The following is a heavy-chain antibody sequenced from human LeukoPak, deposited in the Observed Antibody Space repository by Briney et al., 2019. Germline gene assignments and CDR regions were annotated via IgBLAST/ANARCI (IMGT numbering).Heavy chain of an antibody. J-gene: IGHJ6*02. D-gene: IGHD3-16*01. Sequence: GGSLRLSSAASGFTFSDSWMSWVRQAPGKGLEWVANMNQDGSDKDYVDSVKGRFTISRDNARNSLYLQMGSLRAEDTAVYYCATYTHWVAGDVWGQGTTVTVSS. CDR1: GFTFSDSW. CDR3: ATYTHWVAGDV. V-gene: IGHV3-7*01. CDR2: MNQDGSDK.